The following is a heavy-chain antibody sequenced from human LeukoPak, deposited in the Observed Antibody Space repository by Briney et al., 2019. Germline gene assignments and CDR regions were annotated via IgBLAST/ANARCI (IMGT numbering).Heavy chain of an antibody. V-gene: IGHV3-30*18. CDR2: ISYDGSNK. CDR3: AKDSTRGTYYDSSGYYY. J-gene: IGHJ4*02. Sequence: PGGSLRLSCAASGFTFSSYGMHWVRQAPGKGLEWVAVISYDGSNKYYADSVEGRFTISRDNSKNTLYLQMNSLRAEDTAVYYCAKDSTRGTYYDSSGYYYWGQGTLVTVSS. D-gene: IGHD3-22*01. CDR1: GFTFSSYG.